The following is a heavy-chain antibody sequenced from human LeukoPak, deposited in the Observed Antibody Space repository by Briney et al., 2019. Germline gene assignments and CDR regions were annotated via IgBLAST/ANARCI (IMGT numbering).Heavy chain of an antibody. V-gene: IGHV3-23*01. J-gene: IGHJ4*02. CDR3: ATSKSEWELPFDY. D-gene: IGHD1-26*01. CDR1: GFTFSSYA. Sequence: GGSLRLSCAASGFTFSSYAMSWVRQAPGKGLEWVSAISGSGGSTYYADSVKGRFTISRDNSKNTLYLQMNSLRAEDTAVYYCATSKSEWELPFDYWGQGTLVTVSS. CDR2: ISGSGGST.